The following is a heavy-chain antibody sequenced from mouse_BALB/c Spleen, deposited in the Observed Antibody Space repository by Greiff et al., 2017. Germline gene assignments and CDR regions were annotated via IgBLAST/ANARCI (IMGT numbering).Heavy chain of an antibody. Sequence: QVQLKESGAELVRPGVSVKISCTGSGYTFTDYAMHWVKQSHAKSLEWIGVISTYYGDASYNQKFKGKATMTVDKSSSTAYMELARLTSEDSAIYYCASGGNYDYFEVWGAGTTVTVSS. CDR3: ASGGNYDYFEV. CDR2: ISTYYGDA. V-gene: IGHV1S137*01. J-gene: IGHJ1*01. D-gene: IGHD2-1*01. CDR1: GYTFTDYA.